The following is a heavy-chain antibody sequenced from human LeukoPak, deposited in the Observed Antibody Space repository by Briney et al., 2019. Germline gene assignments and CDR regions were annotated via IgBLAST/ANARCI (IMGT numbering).Heavy chain of an antibody. Sequence: GGSLRLSCAASGFTFSNACMSWVRQAPGKGLEWVGHIKGKTDGGTTDYAAPVQGRFTISRDDSKNTLFLQMNSLKTEDTAVYYCTTGTWIQLWLADYWGHGTLDTVSS. D-gene: IGHD5-18*01. J-gene: IGHJ4*01. CDR2: IKGKTDGGTT. CDR1: GFTFSNAC. CDR3: TTGTWIQLWLADY. V-gene: IGHV3-15*01.